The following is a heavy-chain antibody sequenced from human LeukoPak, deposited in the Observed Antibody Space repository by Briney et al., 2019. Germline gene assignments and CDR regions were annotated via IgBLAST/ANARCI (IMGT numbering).Heavy chain of an antibody. V-gene: IGHV3-23*01. Sequence: GGSLRLSCAASGFTFSNYAMSWVRQAPGKGLEWVSGITGSGDTTNYADSVKGRVTISRDNSKNTLYLQMNSLRAEDTAVYYCGTAHRSGWSLDYWGQGTLVTISS. CDR2: ITGSGDTT. D-gene: IGHD6-25*01. J-gene: IGHJ4*02. CDR3: GTAHRSGWSLDY. CDR1: GFTFSNYA.